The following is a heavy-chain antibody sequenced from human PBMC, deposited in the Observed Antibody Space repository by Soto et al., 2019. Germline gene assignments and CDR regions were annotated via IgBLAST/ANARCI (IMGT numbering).Heavy chain of an antibody. J-gene: IGHJ4*02. CDR1: GFTFDDYA. CDR3: AKDMTAVGGLDY. CDR2: ISWNSGSI. Sequence: EVQLVESGGGLVQPGRSLRLSCAASGFTFDDYAMHWVRQAPGKGLEWVSGISWNSGSIGYADSVKGRFTISRDNAKNSLYLQMSSLRAEDTALYYCAKDMTAVGGLDYWGQGTLVTVSS. D-gene: IGHD1-26*01. V-gene: IGHV3-9*01.